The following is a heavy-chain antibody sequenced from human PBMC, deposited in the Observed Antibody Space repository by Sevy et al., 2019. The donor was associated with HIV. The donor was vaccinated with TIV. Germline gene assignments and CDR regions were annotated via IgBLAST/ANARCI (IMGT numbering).Heavy chain of an antibody. Sequence: GGSLRLSCAASGFTFSSYSMNWVRQAPGKGLEWVSYISSSSSTIYYADSVKGRFTISRDNAKNSLYLQMNSLRDEDTAEYYCARGGRGGLESRGPDIWGQGTMVTVSS. CDR3: ARGGRGGLESRGPDI. J-gene: IGHJ3*02. D-gene: IGHD3-10*01. V-gene: IGHV3-48*02. CDR1: GFTFSSYS. CDR2: ISSSSSTI.